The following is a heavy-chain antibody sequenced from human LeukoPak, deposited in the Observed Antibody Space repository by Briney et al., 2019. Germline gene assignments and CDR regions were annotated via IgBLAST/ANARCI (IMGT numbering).Heavy chain of an antibody. CDR1: GDSVSSNSAA. CDR3: AREGYSYGNNWFDP. D-gene: IGHD5-18*01. J-gene: IGHJ5*02. V-gene: IGHV6-1*01. Sequence: SQTLSLTCAISGDSVSSNSAAWNWTRQSPSRGLEWLGRTYYRSKWYNDYAVSVKSRLTINPDTSKNQFSLQLNSVTPEDTAVYYCAREGYSYGNNWFDPWGQGTLVTVSS. CDR2: TYYRSKWYN.